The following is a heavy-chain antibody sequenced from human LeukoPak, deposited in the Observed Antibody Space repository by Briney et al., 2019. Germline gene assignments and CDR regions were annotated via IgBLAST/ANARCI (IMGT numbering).Heavy chain of an antibody. CDR2: IYPGDSNI. CDR1: GYSFTSYW. J-gene: IGHJ3*02. Sequence: GESLKISCKGSGYSFTSYWIGWVRQMPGKGLEWMGVIYPGDSNIRYSPSFQGQVTISADKSISTAYLQWSSLKASDTAMYYCATPLPGYQDAFDIWGQGTVVTVSS. V-gene: IGHV5-51*01. CDR3: ATPLPGYQDAFDI. D-gene: IGHD2-2*01.